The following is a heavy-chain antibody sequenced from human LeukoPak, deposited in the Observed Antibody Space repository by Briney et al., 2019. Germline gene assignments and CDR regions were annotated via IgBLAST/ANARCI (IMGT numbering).Heavy chain of an antibody. J-gene: IGHJ4*02. CDR1: GFTFDDYA. Sequence: PGRSLRLSCAASGFTFDDYAMHWVRQAPGKGLEGVSGISWNRGSIGYADSVKGRFTIPRDNAKNSLYRQMNSLRAEDTDLYYCAKDRDGYNYFDYWGQETLVTVSS. D-gene: IGHD5-24*01. CDR2: ISWNRGSI. CDR3: AKDRDGYNYFDY. V-gene: IGHV3-9*01.